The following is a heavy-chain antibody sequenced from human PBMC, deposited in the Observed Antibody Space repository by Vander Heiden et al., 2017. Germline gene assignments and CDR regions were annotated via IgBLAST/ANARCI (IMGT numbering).Heavy chain of an antibody. CDR3: ATTRVYCSGGSCYSAWFDP. J-gene: IGHJ5*02. CDR1: GFTFSSYA. CDR2: ISGSGGST. V-gene: IGHV3-23*01. Sequence: EVQLLESGGGLVQPGGSLRLSCAASGFTFSSYAMSWVRQAPGKGLEWVSAISGSGGSTYYADSVKGRFTISRDNSKNTLYLQMNSLRAEDTAVYYCATTRVYCSGGSCYSAWFDPWGQGTLVTVSS. D-gene: IGHD2-15*01.